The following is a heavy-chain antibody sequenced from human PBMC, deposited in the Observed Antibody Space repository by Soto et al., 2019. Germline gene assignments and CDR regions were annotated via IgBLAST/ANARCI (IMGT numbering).Heavy chain of an antibody. D-gene: IGHD2-2*01. CDR2: INHSGST. CDR1: GGSFSGYY. CDR3: ARGPWRHCSSTSCLIDY. Sequence: SETLSLTCAVYGGSFSGYYWGWIRQPPGKGLEWIGEINHSGSTNYNPSLKSRVTISVDTSKNQFSLKLSSVTAADTAVYYCARGPWRHCSSTSCLIDYWGQGTLVTVSS. J-gene: IGHJ4*02. V-gene: IGHV4-34*01.